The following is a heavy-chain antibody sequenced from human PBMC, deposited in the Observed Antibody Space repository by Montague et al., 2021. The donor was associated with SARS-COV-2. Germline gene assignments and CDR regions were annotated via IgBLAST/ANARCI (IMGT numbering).Heavy chain of an antibody. CDR3: AREGALGACSGVSWYVGPYFDH. V-gene: IGHV3-30-3*01. CDR2: IPYDGSNK. Sequence: SLRLSCVAFGFTFSSYAMHWVRQAPGKGLEWVAVIPYDGSNKYYAHFVKGRFTISRDNSKNTLYLQMNSLRAEDTAVYYCAREGALGACSGVSWYVGPYFDHSGQGRLGTVSS. J-gene: IGHJ4*02. D-gene: IGHD2-15*01. CDR1: GFTFSSYA.